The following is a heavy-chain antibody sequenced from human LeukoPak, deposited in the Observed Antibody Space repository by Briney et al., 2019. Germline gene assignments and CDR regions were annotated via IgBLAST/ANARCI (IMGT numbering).Heavy chain of an antibody. D-gene: IGHD1-26*01. CDR2: IYTSGST. CDR3: AREAYSGSYGGTWFDP. CDR1: GGSISSGSYY. V-gene: IGHV4-61*09. J-gene: IGHJ5*02. Sequence: SQTLSLTCTVPGGSISSGSYYWSWIRQPAGKGLEWIGHIYTSGSTNYNPSLKSRLTISVDTSKNQFSLKLSSVTAADAAVYYCAREAYSGSYGGTWFDPWGQGTLVTVSS.